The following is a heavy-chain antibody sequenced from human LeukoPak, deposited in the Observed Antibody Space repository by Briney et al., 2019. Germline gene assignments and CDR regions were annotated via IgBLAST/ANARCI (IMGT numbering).Heavy chain of an antibody. CDR1: GYTFTSYD. V-gene: IGHV1-8*01. CDR2: MNPNSGNT. D-gene: IGHD3-10*01. CDR3: ARDREGLLWFGESDAFDI. J-gene: IGHJ3*02. Sequence: ASVKVSCKASGYTFTSYDINWVRQATGQGLEWMGWMNPNSGNTGYAQKFQGRVTMTRDTSISTAYMELNRLRSDDTAVYYCARDREGLLWFGESDAFDIWGQGTMVTVSS.